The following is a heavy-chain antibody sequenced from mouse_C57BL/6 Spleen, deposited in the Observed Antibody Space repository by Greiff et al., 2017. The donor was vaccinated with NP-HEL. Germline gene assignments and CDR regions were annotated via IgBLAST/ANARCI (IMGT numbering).Heavy chain of an antibody. Sequence: QVQLQQSDAELVKPGASVKISCKVSGYTFTDQTIHWMKQRPEQGLEWIGYIYPRDGSTTYNEKLKGKATLTADKSSSTAYMQLTSLTSEDSSVYFCANHQLGGFVYWGQGTLVTVSA. V-gene: IGHV1-78*01. CDR2: IYPRDGST. J-gene: IGHJ3*01. D-gene: IGHD4-1*02. CDR1: GYTFTDQT. CDR3: ANHQLGGFVY.